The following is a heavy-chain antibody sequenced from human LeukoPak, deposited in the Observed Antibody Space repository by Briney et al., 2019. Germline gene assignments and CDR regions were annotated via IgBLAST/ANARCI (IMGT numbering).Heavy chain of an antibody. CDR2: ISSSGSTI. Sequence: GGSLRLSCAASGFTFSDYYMSWIRQAPGKGLEWVSYISSSGSTIYYADSVKGRFTISRDNAKNPLYLQMNSLRAEDTAVYYCARASYYYDSSGYFYNWFDPWGQGTLVTVSS. D-gene: IGHD3-22*01. J-gene: IGHJ5*02. CDR1: GFTFSDYY. CDR3: ARASYYYDSSGYFYNWFDP. V-gene: IGHV3-11*04.